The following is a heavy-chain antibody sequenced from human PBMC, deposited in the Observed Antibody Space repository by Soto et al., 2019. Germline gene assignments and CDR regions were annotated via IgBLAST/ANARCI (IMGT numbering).Heavy chain of an antibody. V-gene: IGHV3-30*18. CDR2: ISYDGSNK. CDR3: AKPQVGYSYGYVFDY. CDR1: GFTFSSYG. Sequence: GGSLRLSCAASGFTFSSYGMHWVRQAPGKGLEWVAVISYDGSNKYYADSVKGRFTISRDNSKNTLYLQMNSLRAEDTAVYYCAKPQVGYSYGYVFDYWGQGTLVTVSS. D-gene: IGHD5-18*01. J-gene: IGHJ4*02.